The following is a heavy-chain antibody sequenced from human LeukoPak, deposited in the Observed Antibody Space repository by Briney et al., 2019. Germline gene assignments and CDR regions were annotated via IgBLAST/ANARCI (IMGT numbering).Heavy chain of an antibody. CDR2: MNPNSGNT. CDR3: VRALRGGSWLYYYYYYYMDV. J-gene: IGHJ6*03. Sequence: GASVKVSCKASGYTFTSYDINWVRQATGQGLEWMGWMNPNSGNTGYAQKFQGRVTMTRNTSISTAYMELSSLRSEDTAVYYCVRALRGGSWLYYYYYYYMDVWGKGTTVTISS. CDR1: GYTFTSYD. D-gene: IGHD2-15*01. V-gene: IGHV1-8*01.